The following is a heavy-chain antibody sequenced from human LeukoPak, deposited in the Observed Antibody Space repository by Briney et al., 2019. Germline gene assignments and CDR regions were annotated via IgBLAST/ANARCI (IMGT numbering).Heavy chain of an antibody. V-gene: IGHV1-69*13. D-gene: IGHD2-15*01. J-gene: IGHJ5*02. Sequence: ASVKVSCKASGGTFSSYAISWVRQAPGQGLEWMGGIIPIFGTANYAQKFQGRVTITADESTSTAYMELSSLRSEDTAVYYCARSRYCSGGSCYNWFDPWGQGTLVTVSS. CDR1: GGTFSSYA. CDR3: ARSRYCSGGSCYNWFDP. CDR2: IIPIFGTA.